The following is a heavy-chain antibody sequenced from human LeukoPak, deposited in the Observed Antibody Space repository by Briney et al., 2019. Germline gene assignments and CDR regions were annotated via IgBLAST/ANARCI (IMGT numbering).Heavy chain of an antibody. J-gene: IGHJ3*02. CDR2: ISYDGSNK. D-gene: IGHD1-26*01. CDR1: GFTFSSYG. Sequence: GGSLRLSCAASGFTFSSYGMHWVRQAPGKGLEWVAVISYDGSNKYYADSVKGRFTISRDSSKNALYLQMNSLRAEDTAVYYCAKVGLVGTTRGAFDIWGQGTMVTVSS. CDR3: AKVGLVGTTRGAFDI. V-gene: IGHV3-30*18.